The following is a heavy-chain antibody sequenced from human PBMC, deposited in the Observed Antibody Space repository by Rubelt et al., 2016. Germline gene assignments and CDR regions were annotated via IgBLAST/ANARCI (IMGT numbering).Heavy chain of an antibody. D-gene: IGHD6-13*01. Sequence: QVQLVQSGAEVKKPGSSVKVSCKASGGTFSSYAISWVRQAPGQGLEWMGRIIPIIGIENYAQKFQGRVTITADKSTSTAYMELSSLRSEDTAVYYCARDRSSPDWYFDLWGRGTLVTVSS. CDR3: ARDRSSPDWYFDL. CDR2: IIPIIGIE. V-gene: IGHV1-69*04. J-gene: IGHJ2*01. CDR1: GGTFSSYA.